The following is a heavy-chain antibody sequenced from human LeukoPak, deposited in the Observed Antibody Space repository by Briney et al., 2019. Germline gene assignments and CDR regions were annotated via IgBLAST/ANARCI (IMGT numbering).Heavy chain of an antibody. CDR1: GGSISGYY. Sequence: SETLSLTCTVSGGSISGYYWSWIRQPPGKGLEWIGYIYYSGSTNYNPSLKSRVTISVDTSKNQFSLKLSSVTAADTAVYYCARFGDGYVDYWGQGTLVTVSS. V-gene: IGHV4-59*01. D-gene: IGHD3-3*01. J-gene: IGHJ4*02. CDR3: ARFGDGYVDY. CDR2: IYYSGST.